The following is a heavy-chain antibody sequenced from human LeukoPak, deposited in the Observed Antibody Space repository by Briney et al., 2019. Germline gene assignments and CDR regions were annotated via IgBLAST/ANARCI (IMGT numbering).Heavy chain of an antibody. CDR1: GYTFTSYG. J-gene: IGHJ4*02. Sequence: GASVKVSCKTPGYTFTSYGIIWVRQAPGQGLEWMGWISAYNGNRNYAQKLQGRVTMTTDTSTSTAYMELRSLRSDDTAVYYCARGGPGWDSSSWYNYWGQGTLVTVSS. CDR3: ARGGPGWDSSSWYNY. D-gene: IGHD6-13*01. V-gene: IGHV1-18*01. CDR2: ISAYNGNR.